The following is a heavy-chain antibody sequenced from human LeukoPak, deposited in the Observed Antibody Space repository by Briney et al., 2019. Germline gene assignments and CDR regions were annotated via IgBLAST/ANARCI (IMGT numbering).Heavy chain of an antibody. J-gene: IGHJ4*02. CDR3: ARLLGDY. CDR2: INHSGST. Sequence: SETLSLTCAVYGGSFSGYYWSWIRQPPGKGLEWIGEINHSGSTNYNPSLKSRVTISVDTSKNQFSLKLSSVTAADMAVYYCARLLGDYWGQGTLVTVSS. CDR1: GGSFSGYY. D-gene: IGHD2-15*01. V-gene: IGHV4-34*01.